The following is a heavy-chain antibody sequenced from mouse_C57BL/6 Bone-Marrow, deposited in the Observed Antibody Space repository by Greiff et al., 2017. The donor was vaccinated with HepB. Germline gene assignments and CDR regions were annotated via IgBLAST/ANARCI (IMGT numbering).Heavy chain of an antibody. J-gene: IGHJ1*03. CDR1: GYTFTSYW. Sequence: QVQLQQPGAELVKPGASVKMSCKASGYTFTSYWITSVKQRPGQGLEWIGDIYPGSGSTNYNEKFKSKATLTVDTSSSTAYMQLSSLTSEDSAVYYCAHYYGLYWYFDVWGTGTTVTVSS. CDR2: IYPGSGST. V-gene: IGHV1-55*01. CDR3: AHYYGLYWYFDV. D-gene: IGHD1-1*01.